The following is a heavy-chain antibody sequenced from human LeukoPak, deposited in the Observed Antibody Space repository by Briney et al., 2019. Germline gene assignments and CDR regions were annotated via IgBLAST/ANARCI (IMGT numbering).Heavy chain of an antibody. CDR3: AKGDYYDFDS. D-gene: IGHD3-10*01. CDR1: GFTITTYA. Sequence: GGPLRLSYAASGFTITTYAMSWVRQAPGKALGCVASLSGSGVGAYYADSVKGRFTISRDNSKNTLYLQMNSLRAEDTAVYYCAKGDYYDFDSWGQGTLVTVSS. V-gene: IGHV3-23*01. CDR2: LSGSGVGA. J-gene: IGHJ4*02.